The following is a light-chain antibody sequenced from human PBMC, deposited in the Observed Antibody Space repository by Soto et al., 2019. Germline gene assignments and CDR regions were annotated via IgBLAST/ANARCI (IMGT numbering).Light chain of an antibody. CDR1: QSLSNRY. V-gene: IGKV3-20*01. CDR2: ATS. CDR3: HHYDNSPPFP. J-gene: IGKJ3*01. Sequence: EILLTQSPGTLSLSPGERAILSCRASQSLSNRYLVWYQQMPGRAPRLLIHATSSRAAGIPDRFSGSGSGTDFTLTINRLEPEDFAVYYCHHYDNSPPFPFGPGTRVDI.